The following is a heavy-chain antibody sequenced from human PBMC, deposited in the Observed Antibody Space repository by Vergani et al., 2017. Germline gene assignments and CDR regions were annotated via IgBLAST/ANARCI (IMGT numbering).Heavy chain of an antibody. J-gene: IGHJ4*02. CDR3: ARDLGVRASNDY. Sequence: QVQLVQSGAEVKKPGASVKVSCKASGYTFTSYYMHWVRQATGQGLEWMGIINPSGGSTSYAHKFQGRVTMTRDTSTSTVYMELSRLRSEDTAVYYCARDLGVRASNDYGGQGTLVTVSS. D-gene: IGHD3-3*01. CDR2: INPSGGST. CDR1: GYTFTSYY. V-gene: IGHV1-46*01.